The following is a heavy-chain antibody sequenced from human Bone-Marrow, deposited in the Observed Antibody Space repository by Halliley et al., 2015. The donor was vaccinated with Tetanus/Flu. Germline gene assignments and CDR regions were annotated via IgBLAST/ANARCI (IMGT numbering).Heavy chain of an antibody. D-gene: IGHD5-12*01. V-gene: IGHV4-59*01. CDR2: VFYGGGS. CDR3: ARGRDGYNTDFDF. CDR1: GGSISNYF. Sequence: TLSLTCTVSGGSISNYFWSWIRQSPGKGLEWIGYVFYGGGSNYNPSVQSRVTISADPSNNQFSLEMTSVTAADTAFYYCARGRDGYNTDFDFWGQGILVTVSS. J-gene: IGHJ4*02.